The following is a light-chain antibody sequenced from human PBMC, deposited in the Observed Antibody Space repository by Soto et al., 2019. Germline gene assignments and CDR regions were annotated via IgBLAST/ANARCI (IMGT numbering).Light chain of an antibody. V-gene: IGKV1-27*01. CDR3: QKYNSAPWT. Sequence: DIQMTQSPSSLSASVGDRVTITCRASQGIGNYLAWYQQKPGKVPKLLIYAASTLQSGVPSRFSGSGSGTDFTLTISILQPEDVATYYCQKYNSAPWTFGQGTKVEIK. CDR2: AAS. J-gene: IGKJ1*01. CDR1: QGIGNY.